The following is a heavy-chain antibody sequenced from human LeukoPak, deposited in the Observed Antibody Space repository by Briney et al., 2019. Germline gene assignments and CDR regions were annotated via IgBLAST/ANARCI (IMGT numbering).Heavy chain of an antibody. J-gene: IGHJ4*02. CDR2: INPNSGVT. D-gene: IGHD4-11*01. CDR1: GYTLTGYY. CDR3: ARAYMTTVTLGDY. Sequence: ASVKVSCKASGYTLTGYYIHWVRQAPGQGLGWMGWINPNSGVTNYAQKFQGRVTLTRDTPISTAYMEVSRLRSDDTAVYYCARAYMTTVTLGDYWGQGTLVTVSS. V-gene: IGHV1-2*02.